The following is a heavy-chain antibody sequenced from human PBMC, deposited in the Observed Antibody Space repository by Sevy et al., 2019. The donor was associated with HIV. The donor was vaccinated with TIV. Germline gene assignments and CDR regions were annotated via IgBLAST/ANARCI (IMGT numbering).Heavy chain of an antibody. CDR2: IKQDGSEK. CDR1: GFTFSSYW. V-gene: IGHV3-7*01. J-gene: IGHJ6*02. CDR3: ARDYPNNYYDSSGTNYYYGMDV. D-gene: IGHD3-22*01. Sequence: GGSLRLSCAASGFTFSSYWMSWVRQAPGKGLEWVANIKQDGSEKYYVDSVKGRFTISRDNAKNSLYLQMNSLRAEDTVVYYCARDYPNNYYDSSGTNYYYGMDVWGQGTTVTVS.